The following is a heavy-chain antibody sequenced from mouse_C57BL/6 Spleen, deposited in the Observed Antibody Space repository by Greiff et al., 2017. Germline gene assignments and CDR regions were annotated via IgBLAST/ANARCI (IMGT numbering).Heavy chain of an antibody. J-gene: IGHJ2*01. D-gene: IGHD1-1*01. V-gene: IGHV5-17*01. Sequence: EVQGVESGGGLVKPGGSLKLSCAASGFTFSDYGMHWVRQAPEKGLEWVAYISSGSSTIYYADTVKGRFTISRDNAKNTLFLQMTSLRSEDTAMYYCARGATVVHDYWGQGTTLTVSS. CDR2: ISSGSSTI. CDR1: GFTFSDYG. CDR3: ARGATVVHDY.